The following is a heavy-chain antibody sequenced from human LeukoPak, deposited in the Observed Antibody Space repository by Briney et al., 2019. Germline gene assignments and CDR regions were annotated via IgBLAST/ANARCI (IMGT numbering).Heavy chain of an antibody. D-gene: IGHD3-10*01. CDR1: AFTFSSYS. J-gene: IGHJ3*02. V-gene: IGHV3-48*02. CDR2: ISSSSSTI. Sequence: GGSLRLSCAASAFTFSSYSMIWVRQAPGKGLEWVSYISSSSSTIYYADSVKGRFTISRDTAKNSLYLPMNSLRDEDTAVYYCARDLSGTYAFDIWGQGTMVTVSS. CDR3: ARDLSGTYAFDI.